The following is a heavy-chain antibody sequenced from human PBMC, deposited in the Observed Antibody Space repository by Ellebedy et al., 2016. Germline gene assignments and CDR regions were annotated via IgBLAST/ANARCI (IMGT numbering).Heavy chain of an antibody. D-gene: IGHD5-18*01. V-gene: IGHV3-7*03. CDR1: GFTFSSYG. Sequence: GESLKISXAASGFTFSSYGMHWVRQAPGKGLEWVANIKQDGSEKNYVDSVKGRFTISRDNAKNSLYLQMNSLRAEDTAVYYCARYEWILPFDYWGQGTLVTVSS. CDR3: ARYEWILPFDY. CDR2: IKQDGSEK. J-gene: IGHJ4*02.